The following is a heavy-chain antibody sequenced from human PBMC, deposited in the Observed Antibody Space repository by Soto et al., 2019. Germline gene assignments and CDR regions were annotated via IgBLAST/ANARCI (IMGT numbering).Heavy chain of an antibody. CDR2: ISAYNGNT. Sequence: QVKLVQSGTEVKKPGASMKVSCKASGYSFATSGISWVRQAPGQGLEWTGWISAYNGNTNYDQKLKDRIIMTTDTSTSTAYLELRSLRSDDTAVYYCARAGQYYDSSGYADWGQGTLVTVSS. D-gene: IGHD3-22*01. J-gene: IGHJ4*02. CDR3: ARAGQYYDSSGYAD. V-gene: IGHV1-18*01. CDR1: GYSFATSG.